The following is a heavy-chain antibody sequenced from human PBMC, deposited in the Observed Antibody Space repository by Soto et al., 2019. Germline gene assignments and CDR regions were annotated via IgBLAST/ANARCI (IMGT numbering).Heavy chain of an antibody. CDR1: GLTFSSYS. CDR3: AKGGNYDFWSGYNLYYFDY. Sequence: GGSLRLSCAASGLTFSSYSMSWVRQAPGKGLEWVSSISESGGATYYADSVKGRFTISRDNSKNTLYLQMNSLRVEDTAVYYCAKGGNYDFWSGYNLYYFDYWGQGTLVTVSS. D-gene: IGHD3-3*01. V-gene: IGHV3-23*01. CDR2: ISESGGAT. J-gene: IGHJ4*02.